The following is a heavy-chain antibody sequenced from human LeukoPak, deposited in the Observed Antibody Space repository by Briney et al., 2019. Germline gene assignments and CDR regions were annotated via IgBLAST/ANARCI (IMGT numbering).Heavy chain of an antibody. CDR1: GFTFSSYE. J-gene: IGHJ4*02. D-gene: IGHD2-15*01. CDR2: ISSSGSTI. CDR3: ARGPVVVVAAEYYFDY. Sequence: PGGSLRLSCAASGFTFSSYEMNWVRQAPGKGLEWVSYISSSGSTIYYADSVKGRFTISRDNAKNSLYLQMNSLRAEDTDVYYCARGPVVVVAAEYYFDYWGQGTLVTVSS. V-gene: IGHV3-48*03.